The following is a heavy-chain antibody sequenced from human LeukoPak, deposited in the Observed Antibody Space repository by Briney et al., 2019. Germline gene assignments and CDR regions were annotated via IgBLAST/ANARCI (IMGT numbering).Heavy chain of an antibody. CDR1: GFTVNSNY. CDR3: ARGGGYYPIDY. Sequence: GGSLRLSCAASGFTVNSNYMNWVRQAPGKGLEWVSVLYSDGRTYYADSVKGRFTISRDTSKNALYLQVDSLRAEDTAIYYCARGGGYYPIDYWGQGTLVTVSS. V-gene: IGHV3-53*01. J-gene: IGHJ4*02. D-gene: IGHD1-26*01. CDR2: LYSDGRT.